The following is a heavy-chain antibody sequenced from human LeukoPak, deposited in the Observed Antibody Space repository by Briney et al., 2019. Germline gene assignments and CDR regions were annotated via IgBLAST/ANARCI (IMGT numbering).Heavy chain of an antibody. J-gene: IGHJ3*02. D-gene: IGHD2-2*01. CDR3: ARESYCSSTPCDAFDI. V-gene: IGHV3-21*01. CDR2: ISSSSSYI. CDR1: GFTFSSYS. Sequence: PGGPLRLSCAASGFTFSSYSMNWVRQAPGKGLEWVSSISSSSSYIYYADSVKGRFTISRDNAKNSLYLQMNSLRAEDTAVYYCARESYCSSTPCDAFDIWGQGTMVTVSS.